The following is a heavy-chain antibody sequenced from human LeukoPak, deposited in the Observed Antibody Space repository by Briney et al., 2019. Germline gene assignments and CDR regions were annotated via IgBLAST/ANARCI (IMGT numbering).Heavy chain of an antibody. V-gene: IGHV3-23*01. CDR1: GFTFSTYS. CDR3: AKRGVGAKGIDY. Sequence: GGSLRLSCAASGFTFSTYSMNWVRQAPGKGLEWVSAISGSGGSTYYADSVKGRFTISRDNSKNTLYLQMNSLRAEDTAVYYCAKRGVGAKGIDYWGQGTLVTVSS. D-gene: IGHD1-26*01. J-gene: IGHJ4*02. CDR2: ISGSGGST.